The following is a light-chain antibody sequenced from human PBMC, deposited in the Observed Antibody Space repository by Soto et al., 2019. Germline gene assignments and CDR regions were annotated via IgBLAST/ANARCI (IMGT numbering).Light chain of an antibody. Sequence: QSALTQPASVSGSPGQSITISCTGTTSDVGGYNYVSWYQQLPGNAPKLVIYEVTKRPSGVPDRVSASKSGNTASLTVSGLRAEDEADYYCSSYAGSNNFVFGSGTKLTVL. CDR3: SSYAGSNNFV. CDR2: EVT. CDR1: TSDVGGYNY. V-gene: IGLV2-8*01. J-gene: IGLJ1*01.